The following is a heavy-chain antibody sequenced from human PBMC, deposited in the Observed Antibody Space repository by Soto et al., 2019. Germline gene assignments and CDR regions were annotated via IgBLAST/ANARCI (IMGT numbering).Heavy chain of an antibody. CDR2: IYHSGST. J-gene: IGHJ3*02. CDR1: GGSISSGGYS. Sequence: SETLSLTCAVSGGSISSGGYSWSWIRQPPGKGLEWIGYIYHSGSTYYNPSLKSRVTISVDTSKNQFSLKLSSVTAADTAVYYCARAGVVRGGIDAFDIWGQGTMVTVSS. V-gene: IGHV4-30-2*05. CDR3: ARAGVVRGGIDAFDI. D-gene: IGHD3-10*01.